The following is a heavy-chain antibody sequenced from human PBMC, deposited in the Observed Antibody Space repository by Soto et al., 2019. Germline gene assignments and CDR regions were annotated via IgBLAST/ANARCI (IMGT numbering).Heavy chain of an antibody. CDR2: IYRTGST. V-gene: IGHV4-4*02. CDR1: GFTFTSHSL. D-gene: IGHD2-21*02. J-gene: IGHJ4*03. Sequence: SDPQSVPCTFSGFTFTSHSLCTWIRTPPGQGLEWIGEIYRTGSTNDNRSLQSRVAISLGKSENQFSLKVTSLTAADTAVYYCSNQRGFLVTQYGFGFRGQGTL. CDR3: SNQRGFLVTQYGFGF.